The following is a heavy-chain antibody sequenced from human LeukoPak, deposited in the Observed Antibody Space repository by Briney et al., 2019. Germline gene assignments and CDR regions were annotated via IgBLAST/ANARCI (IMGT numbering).Heavy chain of an antibody. CDR1: GFTFSNYD. D-gene: IGHD3-22*01. CDR2: ISNGGGST. CDR3: AKPDNSANYRPFDH. Sequence: GGSLRLSCAASGFTFSNYDMNWVRQAPGKGLEWVSVISNGGGSTDSADSVKGRFTISRDNSKNTLYLQMNSLRVEDTAVYYCAKPDNSANYRPFDHWGQGTLVTVSS. V-gene: IGHV3-23*01. J-gene: IGHJ4*02.